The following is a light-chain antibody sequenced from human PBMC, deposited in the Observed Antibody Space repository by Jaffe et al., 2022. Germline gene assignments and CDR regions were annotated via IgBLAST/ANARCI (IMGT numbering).Light chain of an antibody. CDR3: QQYSSWPPTT. V-gene: IGKV3-15*01. CDR1: QSLNGN. CDR2: GAS. J-gene: IGKJ4*01. Sequence: EIVMTQSPATLSVSPGEGATLSCRASQSLNGNLAWYQQKPGQAPRLLIYGASTRATGIPARFSGSGSGTEFTLTISSLLSEDFAVYYCQQYSSWPPTTFGGGTKVEIK.